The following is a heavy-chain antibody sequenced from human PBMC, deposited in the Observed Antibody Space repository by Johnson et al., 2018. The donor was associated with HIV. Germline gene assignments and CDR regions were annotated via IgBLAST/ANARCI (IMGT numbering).Heavy chain of an antibody. V-gene: IGHV3-30*03. CDR3: ASTGYSSGWYWDAFDI. D-gene: IGHD6-19*01. CDR1: GFTFSGYG. J-gene: IGHJ3*02. CDR2: ISYDGSEQ. Sequence: QVQLVESGGGAVQPGKSLRLACAASGFTFSGYGMHWVRQAPGKGLEWVAVISYDGSEQHYADSVKGRVTISSDHSNNTLYLQMNGLRAEDTAVYYCASTGYSSGWYWDAFDIWGQGTMVTVSS.